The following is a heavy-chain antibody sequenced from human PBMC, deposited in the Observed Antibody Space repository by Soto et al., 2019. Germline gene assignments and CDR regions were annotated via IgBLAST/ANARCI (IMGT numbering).Heavy chain of an antibody. CDR3: ASAMTTVTTGPVYYYYGMDV. CDR2: IYHSGST. Sequence: PSETLSLTCAVSGGSISSGGYSWSWIRQPPGKGLERIGYIYHSGSTYYNPSLKSRVTISVDRSKNQFSLKLSSVTAADTAVYYCASAMTTVTTGPVYYYYGMDVWGQGTTVTVSS. D-gene: IGHD4-4*01. V-gene: IGHV4-30-2*01. CDR1: GGSISSGGYS. J-gene: IGHJ6*02.